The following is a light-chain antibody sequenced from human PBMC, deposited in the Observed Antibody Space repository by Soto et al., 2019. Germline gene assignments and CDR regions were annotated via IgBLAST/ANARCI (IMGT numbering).Light chain of an antibody. CDR1: QSISSY. V-gene: IGKV1-39*01. Sequence: DIQTTQSPSSLSASVGDRVTITCRASQSISSYLNWYQQKPGKAPKLLIYAASSLQSGVPSRFSGSGSGTDFTLTISSLQPEDFATYYCQQSYSTMYTFGQGNKLEIK. J-gene: IGKJ2*01. CDR3: QQSYSTMYT. CDR2: AAS.